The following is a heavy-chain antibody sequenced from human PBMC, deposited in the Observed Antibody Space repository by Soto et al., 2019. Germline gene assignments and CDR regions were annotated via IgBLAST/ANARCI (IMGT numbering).Heavy chain of an antibody. Sequence: EVQLSESGGGLVQPGGSLRLSCAASGFSFAGYALTWVRLAPGKGLEWVASISGGGGSTYYADSVKGRFSISRDNSNRMVYLQMGSLTAGDTAVYYCAKTETFNGYYNAFAYWGQGTRVTVSS. V-gene: IGHV3-23*01. CDR2: ISGGGGST. D-gene: IGHD3-9*01. CDR1: GFSFAGYA. J-gene: IGHJ4*02. CDR3: AKTETFNGYYNAFAY.